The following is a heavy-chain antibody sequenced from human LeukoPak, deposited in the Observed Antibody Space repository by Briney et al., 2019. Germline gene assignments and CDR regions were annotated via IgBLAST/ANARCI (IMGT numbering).Heavy chain of an antibody. D-gene: IGHD1-1*01. Sequence: ASVKVSCKASGYTFTSYDINWVRQATGQGLEWMGWMNPNSGNTGYAQKFQGRVTMTRNTYISTAYMELSSLRSEDTAVYYCATLAGRKTGTDPTHYYYYMDVWGKGTTVTVSS. V-gene: IGHV1-8*01. J-gene: IGHJ6*03. CDR3: ATLAGRKTGTDPTHYYYYMDV. CDR2: MNPNSGNT. CDR1: GYTFTSYD.